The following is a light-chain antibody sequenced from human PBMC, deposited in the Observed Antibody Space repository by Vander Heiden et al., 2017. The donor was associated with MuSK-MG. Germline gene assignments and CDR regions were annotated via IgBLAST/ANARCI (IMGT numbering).Light chain of an antibody. Sequence: QSALTQPASVSGSPGQSVTISCTGTSSDVGGYDFVSWYQQYPGKAPKLIFSDVRARPSGVSDRFSGSKSGNTASLTISGLQAEDDAYYYCTSYTTSGTQVFGGGTKVTVL. CDR1: SSDVGGYDF. CDR3: TSYTTSGTQV. J-gene: IGLJ2*01. V-gene: IGLV2-14*03. CDR2: DVR.